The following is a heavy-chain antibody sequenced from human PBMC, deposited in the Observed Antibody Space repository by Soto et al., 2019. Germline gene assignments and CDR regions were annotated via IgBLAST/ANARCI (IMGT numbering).Heavy chain of an antibody. CDR2: VYYSGST. D-gene: IGHD2-8*01. Sequence: SETLSLTCTVSGGTISSSSYSWGWIRQPPGKGLEWIGTVYYSGSTDCNPSLKSRVTISVDTSKNQFSLKLESVTAADTAVYYCARSGYCTNGVCYTPFDYWGQGTLVTVS. CDR1: GGTISSSSYS. V-gene: IGHV4-39*01. CDR3: ARSGYCTNGVCYTPFDY. J-gene: IGHJ4*02.